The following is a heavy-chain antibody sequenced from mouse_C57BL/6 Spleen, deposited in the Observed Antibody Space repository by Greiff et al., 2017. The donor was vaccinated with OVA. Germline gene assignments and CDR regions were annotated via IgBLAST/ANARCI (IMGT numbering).Heavy chain of an antibody. CDR3: AKGYYGSSPHWYFDV. CDR2: ISNGGGST. J-gene: IGHJ1*03. CDR1: GFTFSDYY. V-gene: IGHV5-12*01. D-gene: IGHD1-1*01. Sequence: EVKLVESGGGLVQPGGSLKLSCAASGFTFSDYYMYWVRQTPEKRLEWVAYISNGGGSTYYPDTVKGRFTISRDNAKNTLYLQMSRLKSEDTAMYYCAKGYYGSSPHWYFDVWGTGTTVTVSS.